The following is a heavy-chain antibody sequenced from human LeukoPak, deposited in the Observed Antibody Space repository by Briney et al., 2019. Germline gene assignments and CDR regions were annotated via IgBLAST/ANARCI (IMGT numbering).Heavy chain of an antibody. D-gene: IGHD3-16*01. CDR1: GFLFSSYS. Sequence: GGSLRLSCATSGFLFSSYSMTWVRQSPGKGLEWVSYISSSFITIYYADSVKGRFTISRDNAKNSLYLQMNSLRAEETAVYNCANGGGSPRYYYYYYMDVCGKGTTVTISS. CDR3: ANGGGSPRYYYYYYMDV. CDR2: ISSSFITI. J-gene: IGHJ6*03. V-gene: IGHV3-48*01.